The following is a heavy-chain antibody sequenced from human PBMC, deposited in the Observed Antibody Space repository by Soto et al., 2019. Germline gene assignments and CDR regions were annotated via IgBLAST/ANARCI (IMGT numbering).Heavy chain of an antibody. CDR2: IVVGSGNT. J-gene: IGHJ5*02. CDR1: GFTFTSSA. Sequence: SVKVSCKASGFTFTSSAVQWVRQARGQRLEWIGWIVVGSGNTNYAQKFQERVTITRDMSTSTAYMELSSLRSEDTAVYYCAAGSRQGTNWFEPWGQGTLVTVSS. V-gene: IGHV1-58*01. CDR3: AAGSRQGTNWFEP.